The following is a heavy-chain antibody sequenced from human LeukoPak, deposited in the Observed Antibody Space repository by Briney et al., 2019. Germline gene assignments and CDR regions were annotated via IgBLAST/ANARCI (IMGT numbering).Heavy chain of an antibody. CDR2: VSGSGGST. J-gene: IGHJ5*02. CDR3: AKDYGITGTTFWFDP. CDR1: GFTFSSSA. D-gene: IGHD1-7*01. Sequence: PGGSLRLSCAASGFTFSSSAMSWVRQAPGKGLEWVSAVSGSGGSTYYADSVKGRFTISRDNSKNTLYLQMNSLRAEDTAVYYCAKDYGITGTTFWFDPWGQGTLVTVSS. V-gene: IGHV3-23*01.